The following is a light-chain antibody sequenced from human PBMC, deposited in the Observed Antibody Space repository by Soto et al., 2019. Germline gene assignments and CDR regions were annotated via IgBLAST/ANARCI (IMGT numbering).Light chain of an antibody. J-gene: IGKJ1*01. CDR3: QQYSIWRT. V-gene: IGKV3-15*01. CDR1: ESVSTN. Sequence: MTQSVPTLSLTPTTNLTLSCRASESVSTNLAWYQQKAGQAPRLLIYGASTRATGIPARFSGSGSGTEFTLTISSLQSEDFAVYYCQQYSIWRTFGQGAKVDI. CDR2: GAS.